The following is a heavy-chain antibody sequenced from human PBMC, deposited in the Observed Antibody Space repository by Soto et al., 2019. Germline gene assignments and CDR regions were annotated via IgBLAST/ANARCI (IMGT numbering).Heavy chain of an antibody. CDR1: GFTFSGSA. J-gene: IGHJ4*02. D-gene: IGHD2-2*01. V-gene: IGHV3-73*01. CDR3: TRATHYCSSTSCYVGDFDY. CDR2: IRSKANSYAT. Sequence: GGSLRLSCAASGFTFSGSAMHWVRQASGKGLEWVGRIRSKANSYATAYAASVKGRLTISRDDSKNTAYLQMNSLKTEDTAVYYCTRATHYCSSTSCYVGDFDYWGQGTLITVSS.